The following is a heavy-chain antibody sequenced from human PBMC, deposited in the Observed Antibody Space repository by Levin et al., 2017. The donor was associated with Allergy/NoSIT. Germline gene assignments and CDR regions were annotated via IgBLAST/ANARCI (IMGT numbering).Heavy chain of an antibody. CDR2: LSSSGPPP. V-gene: IGHV3-30-3*01. D-gene: IGHD3-10*01. J-gene: IGHJ4*02. CDR3: ARGGLGGYASGSYYKSFDY. CDR1: CFTFRFFA. Sequence: SLLLSFSSSCFTFRFFAMFWVRQAPGPFLSFFSFLSSSGPPPSYADSVKGRFTISRDDSKNTLYLQMNSLRAEDTAVYYCARGGLGGYASGSYYKSFDYWGQGTLVTVSS.